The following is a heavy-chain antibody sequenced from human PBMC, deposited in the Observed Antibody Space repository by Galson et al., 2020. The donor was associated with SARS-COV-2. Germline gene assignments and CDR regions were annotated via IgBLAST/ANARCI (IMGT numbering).Heavy chain of an antibody. CDR2: ISSSSSYI. CDR1: GFTFSSYS. Sequence: GESLKISCAASGFTFSSYSMNWVRQAPGKGLEWVSSISSSSSYIYYADSVKGRFTISRDNSKNTLYLQMNSLRAEDTAVYYCAKTGVRDGYNFPGPYFDYWGQGTLVTVSS. J-gene: IGHJ4*02. D-gene: IGHD5-12*01. V-gene: IGHV3-21*04. CDR3: AKTGVRDGYNFPGPYFDY.